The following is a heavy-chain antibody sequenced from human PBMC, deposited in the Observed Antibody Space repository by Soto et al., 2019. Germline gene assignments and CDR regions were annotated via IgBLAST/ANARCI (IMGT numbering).Heavy chain of an antibody. Sequence: ASVKVSCKASGGTFSSYAISWVRQAPGQGLEWMGGIIPIFGTANYAQKFQGRVTITADESTSTAYMELSSLRSEDTAVYYCARDTGYCSGGSCWGYYYGMDVWGQGTTVTVSS. D-gene: IGHD2-15*01. J-gene: IGHJ6*02. CDR3: ARDTGYCSGGSCWGYYYGMDV. V-gene: IGHV1-69*13. CDR1: GGTFSSYA. CDR2: IIPIFGTA.